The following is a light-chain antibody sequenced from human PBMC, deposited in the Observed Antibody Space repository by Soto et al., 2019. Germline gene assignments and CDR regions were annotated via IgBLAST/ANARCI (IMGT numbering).Light chain of an antibody. J-gene: IGKJ3*01. CDR1: QSVSSSY. CDR2: GAS. V-gene: IGKV3-20*01. CDR3: QQYGSSPLFT. Sequence: EIVLTQSPGTLSLSPGERATLSCRASQSVSSSYLAWFQQKPGQAPRLLIYGASGRPTGIPDRFSGSGSGTDFTPTISRLEPEDFAVYYCQQYGSSPLFTFGPGTKVDIK.